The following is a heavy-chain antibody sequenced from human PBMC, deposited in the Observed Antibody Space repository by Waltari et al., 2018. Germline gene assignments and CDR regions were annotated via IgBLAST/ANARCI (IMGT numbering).Heavy chain of an antibody. Sequence: EVQMVESGGGLVQPGGSLRLSCHASGLFFGPLWMHWVRQAPGKGLVWVSRITSDGRDATDADSVKGRFTISRDNAKNTVYLQMDRLRAEDTAVYYCVRVFYGSGSSLEYWGQGALVSVSS. D-gene: IGHD3-10*01. CDR1: GLFFGPLW. V-gene: IGHV3-74*01. CDR2: ITSDGRDA. CDR3: VRVFYGSGSSLEY. J-gene: IGHJ4*02.